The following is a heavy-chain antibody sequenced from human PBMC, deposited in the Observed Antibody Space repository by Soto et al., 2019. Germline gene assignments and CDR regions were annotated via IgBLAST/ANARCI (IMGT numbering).Heavy chain of an antibody. CDR3: ARRSYYDFWSGYYHPNGFDY. J-gene: IGHJ4*02. Sequence: SETVSLTCAVYGGSFSGYYWSWIRQPPGKGLEWIGEINHSGSTNYNPSLKSRVTISVDTSKNQLSLKLRSVTAADTAVYYCARRSYYDFWSGYYHPNGFDYWGQGTLVTVSS. CDR2: INHSGST. CDR1: GGSFSGYY. D-gene: IGHD3-3*01. V-gene: IGHV4-34*01.